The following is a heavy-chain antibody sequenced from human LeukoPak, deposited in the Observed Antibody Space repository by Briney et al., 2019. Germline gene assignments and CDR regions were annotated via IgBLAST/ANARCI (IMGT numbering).Heavy chain of an antibody. D-gene: IGHD3-10*01. CDR3: ARGSHQDYFGSMTYLFDY. Sequence: PGRSLRLSCTASGFTFGDYAMSWIRQAPGKGLEWVTFISHDGSSKYYADSVKGRFTISRDNSKKTLYLQVNSLRVEDTAVYYCARGSHQDYFGSMTYLFDYWGQGTLVTVSS. V-gene: IGHV3-30*04. CDR1: GFTFGDYA. CDR2: ISHDGSSK. J-gene: IGHJ4*02.